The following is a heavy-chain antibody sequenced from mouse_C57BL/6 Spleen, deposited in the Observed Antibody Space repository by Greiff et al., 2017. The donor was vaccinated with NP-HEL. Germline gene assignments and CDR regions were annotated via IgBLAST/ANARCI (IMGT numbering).Heavy chain of an antibody. D-gene: IGHD2-13*01. Sequence: EVQLQQSGAELVKPGASVKLSCTASGFNFKDYYMHWVKQRTEKGLEWIGRIDPEDGETKYAQKFQGKATITADTSSNTAYLQLSSLTSEDTAVYYLARGSGDCERYYAMDYWGQGTSVTVSS. V-gene: IGHV14-2*01. J-gene: IGHJ4*01. CDR3: ARGSGDCERYYAMDY. CDR1: GFNFKDYY. CDR2: IDPEDGET.